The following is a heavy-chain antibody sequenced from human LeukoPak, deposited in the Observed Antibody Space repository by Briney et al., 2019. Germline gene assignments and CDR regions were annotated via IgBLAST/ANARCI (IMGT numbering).Heavy chain of an antibody. CDR1: GDSITNSNYY. V-gene: IGHV4-39*07. J-gene: IGHJ3*02. CDR3: ASYSGIYSAFEI. D-gene: IGHD1-26*01. Sequence: PSETLSLTCTASGDSITNSNYYWGWVRQSPGRGLEWLGDIFYNGGPYYNPSFKSRVVISVDTSKNHFSLTLNAVTAADTAVYHCASYSGIYSAFEIWSQGTLVTVSS. CDR2: IFYNGGP.